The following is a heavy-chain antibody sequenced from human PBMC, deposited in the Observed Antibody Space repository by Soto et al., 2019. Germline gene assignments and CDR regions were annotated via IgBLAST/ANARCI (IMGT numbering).Heavy chain of an antibody. D-gene: IGHD3-10*01. CDR2: IYYSGST. CDR1: GGSISSSSYY. CDR3: SRQRAILWFGELPLNWFDP. Sequence: SETLSLTCTVSGGSISSSSYYWGWIRQPPGKGLEWIGSIYYSGSTYYNPSLKSRVTISVDTSKNQFSLKLSSVTAADTAVYFCSRQRAILWFGELPLNWFDPWGQGTLVTVSS. J-gene: IGHJ5*02. V-gene: IGHV4-39*01.